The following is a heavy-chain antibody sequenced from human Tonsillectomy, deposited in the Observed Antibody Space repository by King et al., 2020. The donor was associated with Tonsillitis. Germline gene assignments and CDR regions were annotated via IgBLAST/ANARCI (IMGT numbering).Heavy chain of an antibody. J-gene: IGHJ3*02. CDR3: VRQIPRRDSFDDSDYYSGGFDI. CDR1: GGSISTNDYS. CDR2: IYYSGST. Sequence: QLQQSGPGVVKPSETLSLPCTVSGGSISTNDYSWGWIRQPPGKGLEWIGTIYYSGSTYYSPSLKIRVSISVDTSKKQVSLKVNPVTAADTAVYYCVRQIPRRDSFDDSDYYSGGFDIWGQGTAVTVSS. D-gene: IGHD3-22*01. V-gene: IGHV4-39*01.